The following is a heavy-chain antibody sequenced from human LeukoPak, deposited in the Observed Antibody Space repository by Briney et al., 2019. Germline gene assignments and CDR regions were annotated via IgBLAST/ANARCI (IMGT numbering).Heavy chain of an antibody. CDR1: GGSISSYY. CDR3: ARFNQGSYVFDY. V-gene: IGHV4-59*01. J-gene: IGHJ4*02. Sequence: SETLSLTCTVSGGSISSYYWSWIRQPPGKGLEWIGYIYYSGSTNYNPSLKSRVTISVDTSKNQFSLKLSSVTAADTAVYYCARFNQGSYVFDYWGQGTLVTVSS. D-gene: IGHD1-26*01. CDR2: IYYSGST.